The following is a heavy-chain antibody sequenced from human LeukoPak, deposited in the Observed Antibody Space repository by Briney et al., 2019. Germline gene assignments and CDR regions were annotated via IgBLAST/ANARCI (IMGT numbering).Heavy chain of an antibody. D-gene: IGHD5-12*01. CDR2: IYYSGST. CDR3: ARGGYSGYDPTNWFDP. CDR1: GGSISSYY. J-gene: IGHJ5*02. Sequence: ASETLSLTCTVSGGSISSYYWSWIRQPPGKGLEWIGYIYYSGSTHYNPSLKSRVTISVDTSKNQFSLKLSSVTAADTAVYYCARGGYSGYDPTNWFDPWGQGTLVTVSS. V-gene: IGHV4-59*01.